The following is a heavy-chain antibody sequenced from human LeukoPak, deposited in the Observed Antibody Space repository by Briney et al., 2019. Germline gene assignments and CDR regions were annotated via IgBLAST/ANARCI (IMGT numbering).Heavy chain of an antibody. J-gene: IGHJ5*02. CDR3: ARRKWQWLVSLIHNWFDP. Sequence: SETLSLTCAVYGGSFSGYYWCWIRQPPGKGLELIGEINHSGSTNYNPSLTSRVTISVDTSKNQFSLKLSSVTAADTAVYYCARRKWQWLVSLIHNWFDPWGQGTLVTVSS. V-gene: IGHV4-34*01. D-gene: IGHD6-19*01. CDR2: INHSGST. CDR1: GGSFSGYY.